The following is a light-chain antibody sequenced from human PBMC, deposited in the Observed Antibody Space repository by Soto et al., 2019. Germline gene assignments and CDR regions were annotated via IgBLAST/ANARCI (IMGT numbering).Light chain of an antibody. J-gene: IGLJ2*01. V-gene: IGLV1-44*01. CDR3: AAWDDSLNGVV. Sequence: QLVLTQPPSASGTPGQSVTISCSGSSSNIGSKTVNWYQQLPGTAPKLLIYSNNQRPSGVPDRFSGSKSGTSASLAISGLQSEDEADYYCAAWDDSLNGVVFGGGTQLTVL. CDR2: SNN. CDR1: SSNIGSKT.